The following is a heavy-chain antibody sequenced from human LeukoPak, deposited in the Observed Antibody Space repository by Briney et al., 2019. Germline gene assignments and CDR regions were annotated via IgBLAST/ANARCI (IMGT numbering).Heavy chain of an antibody. V-gene: IGHV1-18*01. CDR1: GYTFTIYG. CDR3: ARDGDGYVDY. Sequence: ASVTVSFTASGYTFTIYGISWVRQAPGQGLEWMGWISAYNGNTNYAQKLQGRVTMTTDTSTSTAYMELRSLRSDDTAVYYCARDGDGYVDYWGQGTLVTVSS. J-gene: IGHJ4*02. CDR2: ISAYNGNT. D-gene: IGHD5-24*01.